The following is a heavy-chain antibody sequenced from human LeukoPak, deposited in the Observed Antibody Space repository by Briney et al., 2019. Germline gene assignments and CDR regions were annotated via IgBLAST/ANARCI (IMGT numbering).Heavy chain of an antibody. Sequence: ASVKVSCKASGYTFIGYYMHWVRQAPGQGLEWMGRIHPNSGGTKYAQKSQGRVTMARDTSISTAYMELSRVRSDDTAIYYCARVDDSGYYFDYWGQGTLVTVSP. CDR1: GYTFIGYY. D-gene: IGHD3-22*01. CDR3: ARVDDSGYYFDY. CDR2: IHPNSGGT. V-gene: IGHV1-2*06. J-gene: IGHJ4*02.